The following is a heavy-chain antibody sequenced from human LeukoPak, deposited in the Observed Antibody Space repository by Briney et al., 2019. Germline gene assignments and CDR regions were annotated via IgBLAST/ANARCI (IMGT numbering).Heavy chain of an antibody. V-gene: IGHV3-23*01. CDR2: ISGSGGST. CDR3: AKDQYYDSSGYYYHYFDY. CDR1: GFTFSSYA. Sequence: GACLRLSCAASGFTFSSYAMSWVRPAPGEGVGWGSPISGSGGSTYYADSVKGRFTISRDNSKNTLYLQMNSLRAEDTAVYYCAKDQYYDSSGYYYHYFDYRGQGTLVTVSS. J-gene: IGHJ4*02. D-gene: IGHD3-22*01.